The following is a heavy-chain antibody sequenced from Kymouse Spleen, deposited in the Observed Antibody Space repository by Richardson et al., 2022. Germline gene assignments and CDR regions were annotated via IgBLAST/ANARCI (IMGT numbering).Heavy chain of an antibody. CDR2: IRSKANSYAT. CDR1: GFTFSGSA. J-gene: IGHJ4*02. CDR3: TFTYYYDSSGYPFDY. Sequence: EVQLVESGGGLVQPGGSLKLSCAASGFTFSGSAMHWVRQASGKGLEWVGRIRSKANSYATAYAASVKGRFTISRDDSKNTAYLQMNSLKTEDTAVYYCTFTYYYDSSGYPFDYWGQGTLVTVSS. V-gene: IGHV3-73*02. D-gene: IGHD3-22*01.